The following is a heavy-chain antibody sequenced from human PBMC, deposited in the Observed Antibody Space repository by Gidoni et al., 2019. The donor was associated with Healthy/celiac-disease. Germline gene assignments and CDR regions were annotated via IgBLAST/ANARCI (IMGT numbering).Heavy chain of an antibody. Sequence: EVQLVESGGGVVQPGGCLRRYGSASGFTFSSYAMHWVRQAPGKGLEYVSAISSHGGSTYYAYSVKGRFTISRDNSKNTLYLQMSSLRAEDTAVYYCVTGTTFDYWGQGTLVTVSS. V-gene: IGHV3-64D*06. CDR2: ISSHGGST. J-gene: IGHJ4*02. D-gene: IGHD1-1*01. CDR1: GFTFSSYA. CDR3: VTGTTFDY.